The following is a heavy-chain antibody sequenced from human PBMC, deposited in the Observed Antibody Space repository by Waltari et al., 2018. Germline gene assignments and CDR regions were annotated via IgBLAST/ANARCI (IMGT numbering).Heavy chain of an antibody. CDR3: EARGCSSTSCSVTFDY. CDR2: INHSGST. Sequence: QVQLQQWGAGLLKPSETLSLTRAVYGGSFSGYYWSWIRQPPGKGLEWIGEINHSGSTNYNPSLKSRVTISVDTSKNQFSLKLSSVTAADTAVYYCEARGCSSTSCSVTFDYWGQGTLVTVSS. CDR1: GGSFSGYY. J-gene: IGHJ4*02. V-gene: IGHV4-34*01. D-gene: IGHD2-2*01.